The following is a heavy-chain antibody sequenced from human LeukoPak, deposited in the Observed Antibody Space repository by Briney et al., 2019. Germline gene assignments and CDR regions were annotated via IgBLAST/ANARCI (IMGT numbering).Heavy chain of an antibody. Sequence: GGSLRLSCAASGCSFSDYYMSWIRQAPGKGLEWVSYMSNSGSTIYYADSVKGRFTISRDNTKNSLYLQMNSLRAEDTAVYYCARGGGAFCGSDCHRNFDYWGQGTLVTVSS. J-gene: IGHJ4*02. CDR1: GCSFSDYY. CDR3: ARGGGAFCGSDCHRNFDY. D-gene: IGHD2-21*02. CDR2: MSNSGSTI. V-gene: IGHV3-11*01.